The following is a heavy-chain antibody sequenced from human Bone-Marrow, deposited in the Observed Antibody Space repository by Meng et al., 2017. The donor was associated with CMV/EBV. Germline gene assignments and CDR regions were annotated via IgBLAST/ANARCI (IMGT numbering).Heavy chain of an antibody. D-gene: IGHD3-22*01. CDR1: GFTFSSYG. CDR2: IRYDGSNK. CDR3: AKSGMGSSGYSPYCFDY. J-gene: IGHJ4*02. Sequence: GGSLRLSCAAYGFTFSSYGMHWVRQAPGKGLEWVAFIRYDGSNKYYADSVKGRFTISRDNSKNTLYLQMNSLRAEDTAVYYCAKSGMGSSGYSPYCFDYWGQGTLVTVSS. V-gene: IGHV3-30*02.